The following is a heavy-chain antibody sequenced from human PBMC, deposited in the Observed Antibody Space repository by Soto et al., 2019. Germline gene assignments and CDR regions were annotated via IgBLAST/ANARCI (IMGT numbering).Heavy chain of an antibody. V-gene: IGHV3-33*01. J-gene: IGHJ6*02. Sequence: QVQLVESGGGVVQPGRSLRLSCAASGFTFSSYGMHWVRQAPGKGLEWVAVIWYDGSNKYYADSVKGPFTISRDNSKNTLYLQMNSLSAGDKAVYYCARDRSAPSSLYHPYYYYGRDVWGQGATVTVSS. D-gene: IGHD6-13*01. CDR1: GFTFSSYG. CDR2: IWYDGSNK. CDR3: ARDRSAPSSLYHPYYYYGRDV.